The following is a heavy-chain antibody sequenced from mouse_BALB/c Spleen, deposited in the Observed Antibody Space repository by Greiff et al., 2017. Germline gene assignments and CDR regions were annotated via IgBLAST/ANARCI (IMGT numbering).Heavy chain of an antibody. CDR3: TRDSGFDY. Sequence: EVQGVESGGGLVQPGGSRKLSCAASGFTFSSFGMHWVRQAPEKGLEWVAYISSGSSTIYYADTVKGRFTISRDNPKNTLFLQMTSLRSEDTAMYYCTRDSGFDYWGQGTTLTVSS. CDR1: GFTFSSFG. V-gene: IGHV5-17*02. J-gene: IGHJ2*01. CDR2: ISSGSSTI. D-gene: IGHD3-1*01.